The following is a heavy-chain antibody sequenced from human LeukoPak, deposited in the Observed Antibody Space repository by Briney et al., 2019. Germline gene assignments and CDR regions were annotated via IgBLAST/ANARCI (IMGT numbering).Heavy chain of an antibody. J-gene: IGHJ6*04. CDR2: ISSSSSYI. CDR3: AELGITMIGGV. Sequence: GGYLRLSCAASGFTFSSYSMNWVRQAPGKGLEWVSSISSSSSYIYYADSVKGRFTISRDNAKNSLYLQMNSLRAEDTAVYYCAELGITMIGGVWGKGTTVTISS. V-gene: IGHV3-21*01. D-gene: IGHD3-10*02. CDR1: GFTFSSYS.